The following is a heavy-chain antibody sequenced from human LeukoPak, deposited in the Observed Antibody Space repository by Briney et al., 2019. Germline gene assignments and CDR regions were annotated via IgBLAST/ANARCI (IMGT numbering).Heavy chain of an antibody. CDR1: GGTFSSYA. V-gene: IGHV1-69*05. J-gene: IGHJ6*03. CDR2: IIPIFGTA. D-gene: IGHD2-2*01. Sequence: ASVKVSCKASGGTFSSYAISWVRQAPGQGLEWMGRIIPIFGTANYAQKFQGRVTITTDESTSTAYMELSSLRSEDTAVYYCAISEYQLLYYYYYMDVWGKGTTVTVSS. CDR3: AISEYQLLYYYYYMDV.